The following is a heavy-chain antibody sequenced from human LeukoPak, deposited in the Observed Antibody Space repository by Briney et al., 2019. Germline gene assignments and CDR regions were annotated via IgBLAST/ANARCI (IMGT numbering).Heavy chain of an antibody. CDR1: GGSISSSSYY. J-gene: IGHJ4*02. CDR3: ARQSAYYYDSSGYGY. V-gene: IGHV4-39*01. Sequence: PSETLSLTCTVSGGSISSSSYYWGWIRQPPGKGLEWIGSIYYSGSTYYNPSLKSRVTISVDTSKNQSSLKLSSVTAADTAVYYCARQSAYYYDSSGYGYWGQGTLVTVSS. CDR2: IYYSGST. D-gene: IGHD3-22*01.